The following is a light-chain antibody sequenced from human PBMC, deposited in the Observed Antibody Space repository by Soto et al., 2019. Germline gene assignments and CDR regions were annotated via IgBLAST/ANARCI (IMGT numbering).Light chain of an antibody. CDR2: GAS. CDR1: QSLSSN. J-gene: IGKJ2*01. CDR3: QQDNDWVYT. V-gene: IGKV3-15*01. Sequence: EIVMTQSPATLSVSPGERATLSCRASQSLSSNLAWYQQKPGQAPRLLMDGASTRATGITATFSGRRSGTEFTLTIGSLQSADVGVFYCQQDNDWVYTFGQGTKLEIK.